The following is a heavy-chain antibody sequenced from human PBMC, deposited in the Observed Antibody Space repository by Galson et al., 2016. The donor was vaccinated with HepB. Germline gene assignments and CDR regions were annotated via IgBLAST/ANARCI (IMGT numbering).Heavy chain of an antibody. CDR2: ITGSGGYT. CDR3: AKGYGLFDS. CDR1: GFTSSTHA. Sequence: SLRLSCAASGFTSSTHAMSWVRQAPGKGLEWVSVITGSGGYTNSADSEKGRFTISRDNSKNTLYLQMNSLRAEDTAVYYCAKGYGLFDSWGQGTLVTVSS. V-gene: IGHV3-23*01. D-gene: IGHD4-17*01. J-gene: IGHJ4*02.